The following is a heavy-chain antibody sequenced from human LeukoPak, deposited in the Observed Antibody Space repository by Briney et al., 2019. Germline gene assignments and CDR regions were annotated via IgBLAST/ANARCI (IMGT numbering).Heavy chain of an antibody. CDR2: ISAYNGNT. J-gene: IGHJ6*02. Sequence: ASVKVSCKASGYTFTSYGISWVRQAPGQGLEWMGWISAYNGNTNYAQKLQGRVTMTRNTSISTAYMELSSLRSEDTAVYYCARGAPHYYYGMDVWGQGTTVTVSS. CDR3: ARGAPHYYYGMDV. CDR1: GYTFTSYG. V-gene: IGHV1-18*01.